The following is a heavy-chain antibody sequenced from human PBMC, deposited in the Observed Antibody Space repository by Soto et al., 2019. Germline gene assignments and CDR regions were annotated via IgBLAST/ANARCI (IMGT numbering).Heavy chain of an antibody. Sequence: ASVKVSCKTSGYTFSTSGISWVRQAPGQGLEWVGWIRPDNGNTRSAQRLQGRVTLTTDTSASTAYMELRSLTSDDTAMYYCARDTESNRYNDWGQGTMVTVSA. J-gene: IGHJ1*01. CDR1: GYTFSTSG. D-gene: IGHD1-20*01. CDR3: ARDTESNRYND. V-gene: IGHV1-18*01. CDR2: IRPDNGNT.